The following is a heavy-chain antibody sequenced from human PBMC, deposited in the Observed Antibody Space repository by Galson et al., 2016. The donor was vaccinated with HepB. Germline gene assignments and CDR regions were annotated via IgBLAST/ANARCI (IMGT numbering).Heavy chain of an antibody. Sequence: SVKVSCKASGYSLSDYNLHWVRQAPGQGLEWMGWINPDTGASNCTQGFQGRVFMASDTSISTAYLELRSLRSGDTATYYCAREGDIVVPVSADDAFDLWGQGTMVTV. D-gene: IGHD2-15*01. V-gene: IGHV1-2*02. CDR2: INPDTGAS. CDR1: GYSLSDYN. CDR3: AREGDIVVPVSADDAFDL. J-gene: IGHJ3*01.